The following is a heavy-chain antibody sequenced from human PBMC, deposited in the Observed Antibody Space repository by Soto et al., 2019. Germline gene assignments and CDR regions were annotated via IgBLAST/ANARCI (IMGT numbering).Heavy chain of an antibody. D-gene: IGHD2-15*01. CDR1: GGSFSGYY. J-gene: IGHJ5*02. CDR2: INHSGST. CDR3: AIVYLMLAATRWFVP. Sequence: SETLSLTCAVYGGSFSGYYWSWIRQPPGKGLEWIGEINHSGSTNYNPSLKSRVTISVDTSKNQFSLKLSSVTAADTAVYYCAIVYLMLAATRWFVPRGQGTLVTVSS. V-gene: IGHV4-34*01.